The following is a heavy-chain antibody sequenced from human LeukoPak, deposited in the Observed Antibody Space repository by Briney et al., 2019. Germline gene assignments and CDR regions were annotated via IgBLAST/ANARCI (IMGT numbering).Heavy chain of an antibody. Sequence: ASVKVSCKASGGTFSSYAISWVRQAPGQGLERMGRIIPILAIANYAQKFQGRVTITADKSTSTAYMELSSLRSEDTAVYYCARDDSSDFDYWGQGTLVTVSS. V-gene: IGHV1-69*04. J-gene: IGHJ4*02. CDR1: GGTFSSYA. CDR2: IIPILAIA. D-gene: IGHD3-22*01. CDR3: ARDDSSDFDY.